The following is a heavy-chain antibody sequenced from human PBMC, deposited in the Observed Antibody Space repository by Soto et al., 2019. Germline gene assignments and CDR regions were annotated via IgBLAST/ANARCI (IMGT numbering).Heavy chain of an antibody. CDR3: ARSLGYCSIGSCFPFDH. CDR2: IKEDGREK. D-gene: IGHD2-15*01. V-gene: IGHV3-7*01. Sequence: QPGGSMRLSCAVSVLPFRQYWMTWVRQAPGKGLEWVANIKEDGREKYYVDSVEGRFSITRDNAKNSLYLQMNNLRADDTAVYYCARSLGYCSIGSCFPFDHWGQGTLVTVSS. J-gene: IGHJ4*02. CDR1: VLPFRQYW.